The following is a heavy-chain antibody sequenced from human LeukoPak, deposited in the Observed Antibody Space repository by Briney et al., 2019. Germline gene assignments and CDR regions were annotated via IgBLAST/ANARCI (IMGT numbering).Heavy chain of an antibody. CDR3: AIYQQYPSLGSDY. CDR2: IVYDGYYK. CDR1: GFTFTNYG. V-gene: IGHV3-30*03. J-gene: IGHJ4*02. D-gene: IGHD3-10*01. Sequence: GGSLRPSCAASGFTFTNYGMHWVRQAPGKGLEWVAVIVYDGYYKYYADSVKGRFTISRDNSKNTLSLQMNSLGVDDTAVYYCAIYQQYPSLGSDYWGPGTLVTVSS.